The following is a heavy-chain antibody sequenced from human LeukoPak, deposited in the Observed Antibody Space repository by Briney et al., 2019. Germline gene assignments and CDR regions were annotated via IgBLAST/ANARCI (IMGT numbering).Heavy chain of an antibody. Sequence: GGSLRLSCAASGFTFSSYSMNWVRQAPGKGLEWVSSISSSSSYIYYADSVKGRFTISRDNAKNSLYLQMNSLRAEDTAVYYCARDQGRKDPFDYWGQGTLVTVSS. V-gene: IGHV3-21*01. CDR3: ARDQGRKDPFDY. J-gene: IGHJ4*02. CDR1: GFTFSSYS. CDR2: ISSSSSYI. D-gene: IGHD2-15*01.